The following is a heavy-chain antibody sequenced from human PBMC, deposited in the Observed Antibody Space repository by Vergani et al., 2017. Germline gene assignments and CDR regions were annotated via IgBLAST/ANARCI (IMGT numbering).Heavy chain of an antibody. CDR2: ISGSGGST. CDR1: GFTFNSYA. D-gene: IGHD2-15*01. J-gene: IGHJ6*02. CDR3: AKGRYCSGGSCRGAKPNYYYYYGMDV. Sequence: EVQLLESGGGLVQPGGSLRLSRAASGFTFNSYAMSWVRQAPGKGLELVSAISGSGGSTYYADSVKGRFTISRDNSKNTLYLQMNSLRAEDTAVYYCAKGRYCSGGSCRGAKPNYYYYYGMDVWGQGTTVTVSS. V-gene: IGHV3-23*01.